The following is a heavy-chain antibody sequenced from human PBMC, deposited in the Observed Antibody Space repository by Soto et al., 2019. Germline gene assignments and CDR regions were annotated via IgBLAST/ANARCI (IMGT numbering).Heavy chain of an antibody. D-gene: IGHD5-12*01. CDR1: GYTFTSYA. CDR3: AGNPSLDIVGAFDY. J-gene: IGHJ4*02. CDR2: INAGNGNT. V-gene: IGHV1-3*01. Sequence: ASVKVSCKASGYTFTSYAMHWVRQAPGQRLEWMGWINAGNGNTKYSQKFQGRVTITRDTSASTAYMELSSLRSEDTAVYYCAGNPSLDIVGAFDYWGQGTLVTVSS.